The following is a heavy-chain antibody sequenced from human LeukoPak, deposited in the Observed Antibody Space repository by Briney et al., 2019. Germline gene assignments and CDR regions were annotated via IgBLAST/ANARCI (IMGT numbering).Heavy chain of an antibody. CDR3: ASDPQQPEPYDAFDI. V-gene: IGHV4-38-2*02. J-gene: IGHJ3*02. CDR1: GYSISSGYY. Sequence: PSETLSLTCTVSGYSISSGYYWGWIRQPPGKGLEWIGSIYYSGSTYYNPSLKSRVTISVDTSKNQFSLKLSSVTAADTAVYYCASDPQQPEPYDAFDIWGQGTMVTVSS. CDR2: IYYSGST. D-gene: IGHD6-13*01.